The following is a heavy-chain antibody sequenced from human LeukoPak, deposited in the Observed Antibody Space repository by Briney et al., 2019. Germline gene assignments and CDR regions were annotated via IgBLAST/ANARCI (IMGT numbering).Heavy chain of an antibody. D-gene: IGHD1-1*01. CDR2: VSGSGGAT. Sequence: GGSLRLPCAASGFTFSSYAMTWVRQASGMGLEWLSYVSGSGGATYYADSVKGRFTISRDNSKSTVYLQMGSLRAEDTAVYYCAKNRGGTYKYYMDVWGNGTTVTVSS. J-gene: IGHJ6*03. CDR1: GFTFSSYA. V-gene: IGHV3-23*01. CDR3: AKNRGGTYKYYMDV.